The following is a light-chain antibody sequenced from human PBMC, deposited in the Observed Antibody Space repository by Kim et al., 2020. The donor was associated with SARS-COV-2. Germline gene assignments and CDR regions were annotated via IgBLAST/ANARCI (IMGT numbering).Light chain of an antibody. J-gene: IGLJ3*02. CDR1: SSNIGAGYD. CDR2: GDN. Sequence: RVTISCTGSSSNIGAGYDVHWYQQLPGTAPKLLVYGDNNRPSGVPDRFSGSKSGTSASLAITGLQAEDEADYYCQSSDSSLSGWVFGGGTQLTVL. CDR3: QSSDSSLSGWV. V-gene: IGLV1-40*01.